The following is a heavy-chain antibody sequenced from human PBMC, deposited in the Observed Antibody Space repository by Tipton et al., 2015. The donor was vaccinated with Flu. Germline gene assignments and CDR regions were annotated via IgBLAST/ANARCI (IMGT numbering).Heavy chain of an antibody. V-gene: IGHV3-33*01. CDR1: GFTFSSYG. CDR3: ARYGPPTDYMDV. Sequence: SLRLSCAASGFTFSSYGMHWVRQAPGKGLEWVAVIWYDGSNKYYADSVKGRFTISRDNSKNTLYLQMNSLRAEDTAVYYCARYGPPTDYMDVWGKGTTVTVSS. CDR2: IWYDGSNK. D-gene: IGHD4-17*01. J-gene: IGHJ6*03.